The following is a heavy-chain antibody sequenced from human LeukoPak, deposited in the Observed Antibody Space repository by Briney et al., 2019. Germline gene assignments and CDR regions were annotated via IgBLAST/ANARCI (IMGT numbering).Heavy chain of an antibody. CDR2: IYYSGST. CDR1: GGSISSYY. J-gene: IGHJ3*02. Sequence: SETLSLTCTVSGGSISSYYWSWIRQPQGKGLEWIGYIYYSGSTNYNPSLKSRVTISVDTSKNQFSLKLSSVTAADTAVYYCARGGSYDYVWGSYRFDAFDIWGQGTMVTVSS. D-gene: IGHD3-16*02. CDR3: ARGGSYDYVWGSYRFDAFDI. V-gene: IGHV4-59*01.